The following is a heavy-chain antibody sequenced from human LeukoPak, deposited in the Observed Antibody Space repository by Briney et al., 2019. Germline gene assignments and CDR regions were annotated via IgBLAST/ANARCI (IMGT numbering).Heavy chain of an antibody. J-gene: IGHJ3*02. CDR2: ILSDGSKE. V-gene: IGHV3-33*01. Sequence: GGSLRLSCAASGFTFSSYGMHWVRQAPGKGPEWVAVILSDGSKEFYTDSVKGRFTISRDNSKNTLYLQMNSLRAEDTAVYYCARDSYGSGSYWSAFDIWGQGTMVTVSS. CDR1: GFTFSSYG. D-gene: IGHD3-10*01. CDR3: ARDSYGSGSYWSAFDI.